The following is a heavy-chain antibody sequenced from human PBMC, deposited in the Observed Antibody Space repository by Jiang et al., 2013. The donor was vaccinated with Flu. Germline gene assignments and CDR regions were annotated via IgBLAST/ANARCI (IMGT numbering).Heavy chain of an antibody. D-gene: IGHD3-22*01. Sequence: KPTQTLTLTCTFSGFSLSTSGMCVSWIRQPPGKALEWLALIDWDDDKYYSTSLKTRLTISKDTSKNQVVLTMTNMDPVGTATYYCARILYDSSGYYYGYFDYWGQGTLVTVSS. J-gene: IGHJ4*02. CDR1: GFSLSTSGMC. V-gene: IGHV2-70*01. CDR3: ARILYDSSGYYYGYFDY. CDR2: IDWDDDK.